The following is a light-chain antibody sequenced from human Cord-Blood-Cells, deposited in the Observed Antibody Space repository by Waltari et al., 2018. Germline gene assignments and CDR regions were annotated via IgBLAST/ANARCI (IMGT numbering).Light chain of an antibody. CDR2: AAS. Sequence: AIRMTQSPSSLSASTGDRVTITCRASQGISSYLAWYQQKPGKAPKLLIYAASTLQSGVPSRFSGSGSGTDFTLTISCLQSEDFATYDCKQYYSYPYTFGQGTKLEIK. CDR1: QGISSY. J-gene: IGKJ2*01. CDR3: KQYYSYPYT. V-gene: IGKV1-8*01.